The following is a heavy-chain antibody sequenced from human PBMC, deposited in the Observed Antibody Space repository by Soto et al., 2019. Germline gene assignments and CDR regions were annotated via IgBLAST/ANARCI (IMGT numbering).Heavy chain of an antibody. Sequence: QVQLVQSGAEVKKPGASVKVSCKASGYTFTSYGISWVRQAPGQGLEWMGWISAYNGNTNYAQKLQGRVTMTTDTATNTADMELRSLRADDTAVYYCARDTMYYYDSSGSYLSDYWGQGTLVTVSS. CDR2: ISAYNGNT. J-gene: IGHJ4*02. CDR3: ARDTMYYYDSSGSYLSDY. D-gene: IGHD3-22*01. V-gene: IGHV1-18*01. CDR1: GYTFTSYG.